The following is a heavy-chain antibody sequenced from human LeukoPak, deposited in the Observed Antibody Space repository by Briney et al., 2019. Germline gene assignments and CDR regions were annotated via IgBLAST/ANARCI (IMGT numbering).Heavy chain of an antibody. CDR3: AANKRGYSYGYVDY. D-gene: IGHD5-18*01. CDR1: GFTFSGYG. Sequence: PGRSLRLSCAASGFTFSGYGMHWVRQAPGKGLEWVAVISYDGSNKYYADSVKGRFTISRDNSKNTLYLQMNSLRAEDTAVYYCAANKRGYSYGYVDYWGQGTLVTVSS. CDR2: ISYDGSNK. J-gene: IGHJ4*02. V-gene: IGHV3-30*03.